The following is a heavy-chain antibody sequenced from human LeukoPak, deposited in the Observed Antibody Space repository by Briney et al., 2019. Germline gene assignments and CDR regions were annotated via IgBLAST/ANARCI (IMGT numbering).Heavy chain of an antibody. Sequence: GSLRLSCAASGFTFSSYSMNWVRQAPGKGLEWVSSISSSSYIYYADSVKGRFTISRDNAKNSLYLQMNSLRAEDTAVYYCARTQALTYFDYWGQGTLVTVSS. CDR3: ARTQALTYFDY. CDR2: ISSSSYI. J-gene: IGHJ4*02. CDR1: GFTFSSYS. V-gene: IGHV3-21*01. D-gene: IGHD6-6*01.